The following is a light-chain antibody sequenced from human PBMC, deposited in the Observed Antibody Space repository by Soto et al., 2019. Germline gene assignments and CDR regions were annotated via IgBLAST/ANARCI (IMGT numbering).Light chain of an antibody. J-gene: IGKJ3*01. Sequence: DIQMTQSPSSLSASVGDRVTITCQASQDISNYFNWYQQKSGKAPKLMIYDASNLETGVPSRFSGSGSVTDFIFAISSLQPEDIATYYCQQYDNLPFTFGPGTKVY. V-gene: IGKV1-33*01. CDR1: QDISNY. CDR3: QQYDNLPFT. CDR2: DAS.